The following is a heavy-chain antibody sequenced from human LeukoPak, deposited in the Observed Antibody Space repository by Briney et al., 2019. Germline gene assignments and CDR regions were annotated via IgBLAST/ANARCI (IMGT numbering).Heavy chain of an antibody. CDR3: ARHEKLGQFDY. CDR1: SGSISSYY. V-gene: IGHV4-59*08. CDR2: VYYSGSA. J-gene: IGHJ4*02. Sequence: SETLSLTCAVSSGSISSYYWSWIRQPPGKGLEWIGYVYYSGSANYNPSLKSRVTISVDTSKNQFSLKLSSVTAADTAVYYCARHEKLGQFDYWGQGTLVTVSS. D-gene: IGHD3-10*01.